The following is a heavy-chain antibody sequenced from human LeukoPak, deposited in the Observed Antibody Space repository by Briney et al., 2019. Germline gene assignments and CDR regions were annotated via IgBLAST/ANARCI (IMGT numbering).Heavy chain of an antibody. CDR1: GFTFSSYG. J-gene: IGHJ4*02. CDR2: ISYDGNNK. V-gene: IGHV3-30*03. D-gene: IGHD3-9*01. CDR3: ARERSDWSFDY. Sequence: GGSLRLSCAASGFTFSSYGMHWVRQAPGKGLEWVAIISYDGNNKYYVDSVKGRFTISRDNSKNTQYLQMNSLRTEDTAVYYCARERSDWSFDYWGQGTLVTVSS.